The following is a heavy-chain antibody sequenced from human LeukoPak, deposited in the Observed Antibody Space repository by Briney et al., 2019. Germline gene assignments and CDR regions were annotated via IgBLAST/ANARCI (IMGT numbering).Heavy chain of an antibody. CDR3: ARDCGSYGYYSYYMDV. Sequence: GGSLRLSCAASGFTFSSYSMNWVRQAPGKGLEWVSSISSSSTYIYYADSVKGRFAISRANAKNSLFLQMNSLRAEDTAVYYCARDCGSYGYYSYYMDVWGKGTTVTVSS. CDR1: GFTFSSYS. J-gene: IGHJ6*03. D-gene: IGHD1-26*01. CDR2: ISSSSTYI. V-gene: IGHV3-21*01.